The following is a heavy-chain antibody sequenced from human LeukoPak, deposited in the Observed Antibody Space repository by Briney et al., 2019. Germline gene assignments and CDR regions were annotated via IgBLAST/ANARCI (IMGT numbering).Heavy chain of an antibody. CDR1: GGTFSSYA. CDR3: ARIYCSGGSCIHNPANYFDY. Sequence: SVKVSLKASGGTFSSYAISWVRQAPGQGLEWMGRIIPILGIANYAQKFQGRVTITADKSTSTAYMELSSLRSEDTAVYYCARIYCSGGSCIHNPANYFDYWGQGTLVTVSS. D-gene: IGHD2-15*01. V-gene: IGHV1-69*04. CDR2: IIPILGIA. J-gene: IGHJ4*02.